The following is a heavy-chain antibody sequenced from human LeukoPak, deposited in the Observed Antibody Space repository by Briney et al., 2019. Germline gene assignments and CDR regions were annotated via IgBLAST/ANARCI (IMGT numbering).Heavy chain of an antibody. CDR1: GYTFTSYA. CDR3: ARGDYYDSSGYYYGWFDP. J-gene: IGHJ5*02. V-gene: IGHV1-3*03. D-gene: IGHD3-22*01. CDR2: INAGNGNT. Sequence: GASVKVSCKASGYTFTSYAMHWVRQAPGQRLEWMGWINAGNGNTKYSQEFQGRVTITRDTSASTAYMELSSLRSEDMAVYYCARGDYYDSSGYYYGWFDPWGQGTLVTVSS.